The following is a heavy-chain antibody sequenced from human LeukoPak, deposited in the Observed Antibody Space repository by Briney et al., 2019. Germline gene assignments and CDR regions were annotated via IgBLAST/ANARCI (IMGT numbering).Heavy chain of an antibody. J-gene: IGHJ4*02. V-gene: IGHV3-30*18. CDR3: AKAAGVVVVGGTLLDY. D-gene: IGHD2-15*01. CDR1: GFTFSSYG. Sequence: PGRSLRLSCAASGFTFSSYGMHWVRQAPGKGLEWVAVISYDGSNKYYADSVKGRFTICRDNSKNTLYLQMNSVRAEDTDVYNCAKAAGVVVVGGTLLDYWGQGTLVTVSS. CDR2: ISYDGSNK.